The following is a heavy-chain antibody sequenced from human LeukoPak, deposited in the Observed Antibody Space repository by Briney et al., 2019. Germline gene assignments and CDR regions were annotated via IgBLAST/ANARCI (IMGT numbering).Heavy chain of an antibody. V-gene: IGHV1-2*02. Sequence: ASVNVSFKTSVYTFTDYYIHWVRQAPGQGFEWMGWINPNSGSTSYAQKFQDRVTLTRDTSISTAYMELSRLRSDDTAVYYCARHPNLDSWGQGTLVSVSS. J-gene: IGHJ4*02. CDR1: VYTFTDYY. CDR2: INPNSGST. CDR3: ARHPNLDS.